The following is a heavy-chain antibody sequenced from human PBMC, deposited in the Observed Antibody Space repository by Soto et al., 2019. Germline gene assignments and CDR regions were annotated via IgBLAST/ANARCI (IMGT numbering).Heavy chain of an antibody. D-gene: IGHD4-17*01. Sequence: QITLKESGPTLVKPTQTLTLTCTLSGFSLSTGGAGVGWIRQSPGKALEWLAVIYWDDVKHYSPSLERRLTIPKDTSESEVVLTMTNMDPVDTATYYCARNGSGDSALDYWGQGIVVTVSS. CDR1: GFSLSTGGAG. J-gene: IGHJ4*02. CDR2: IYWDDVK. CDR3: ARNGSGDSALDY. V-gene: IGHV2-5*02.